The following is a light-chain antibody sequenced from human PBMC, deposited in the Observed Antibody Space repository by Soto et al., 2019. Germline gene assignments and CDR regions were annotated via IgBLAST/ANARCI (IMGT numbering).Light chain of an antibody. V-gene: IGKV4-1*01. CDR2: WAS. CDR1: QSVLHSSHNKNY. Sequence: DIVMTQSPDSLAVSLGERATINCKSSQSVLHSSHNKNYLAWYQQKPGQPPRLLIYWASTRESGVPERLSGSGSGTDFTLTISSLQAEDVAVYYCQQYHTTPWTFGQGTKVDI. J-gene: IGKJ1*01. CDR3: QQYHTTPWT.